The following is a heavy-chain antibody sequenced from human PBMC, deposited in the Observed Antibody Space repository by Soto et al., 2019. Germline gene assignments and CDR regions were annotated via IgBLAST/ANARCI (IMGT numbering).Heavy chain of an antibody. D-gene: IGHD6-13*01. CDR2: IIPIFGTA. CDR1: GGTFSSYA. V-gene: IGHV1-69*06. Sequence: SVKESFKAAGGTFSSYASSWVRQAPGQGLEWMGGIIPIFGTANYAQKFQGRVTITADKSTSTAYMELSSLRSEDTAVYYCASGNSSSWHYYYYGMDVWGKGTTVTVSS. CDR3: ASGNSSSWHYYYYGMDV. J-gene: IGHJ6*04.